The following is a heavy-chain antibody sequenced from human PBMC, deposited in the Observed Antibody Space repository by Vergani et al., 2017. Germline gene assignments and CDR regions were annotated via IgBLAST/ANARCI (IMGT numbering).Heavy chain of an antibody. D-gene: IGHD3-16*01. CDR3: ARADYVWGSYATGWFDP. CDR2: ISSSSSTI. Sequence: EVQLVESGGGLVQPGGSLRLSCAASGFTFSSYSMNWVRQAPGKGLEWVSYISSSSSTIYYADSVKGRFTISRDNAKNSLYLQMNSLRDEDTAVYYYARADYVWGSYATGWFDPWGQGTLVTVSS. J-gene: IGHJ5*02. V-gene: IGHV3-48*02. CDR1: GFTFSSYS.